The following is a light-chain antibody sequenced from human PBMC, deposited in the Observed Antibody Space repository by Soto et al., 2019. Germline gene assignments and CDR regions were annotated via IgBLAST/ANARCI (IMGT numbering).Light chain of an antibody. CDR3: QQYGSSGT. CDR1: QSVSNNY. CDR2: GAS. Sequence: EIVLTQSPGTLSLSPGERATLSCRASQSVSNNYLAWYQQKPGQAPRLLIYGASNRATGIPDRFSGSGSGTDFTLTIRRLEPEDFAGYYCQQYGSSGTFGQGTKVDIK. J-gene: IGKJ1*01. V-gene: IGKV3-20*01.